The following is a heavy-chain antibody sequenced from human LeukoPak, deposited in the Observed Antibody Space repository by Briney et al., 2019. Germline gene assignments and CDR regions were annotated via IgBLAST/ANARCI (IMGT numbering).Heavy chain of an antibody. V-gene: IGHV1-69*04. D-gene: IGHD3-22*01. J-gene: IGHJ4*02. CDR3: ASFSEKSDYYDSSGPFDY. Sequence: SVKVSCKASGGTFSSYDISWVRQAPGQGLEWMGRIIPIFGIANYAQKFQGRVTITADKSTSTAYMALSSLRSEDTAVYYCASFSEKSDYYDSSGPFDYWGQGTLVTVSS. CDR2: IIPIFGIA. CDR1: GGTFSSYD.